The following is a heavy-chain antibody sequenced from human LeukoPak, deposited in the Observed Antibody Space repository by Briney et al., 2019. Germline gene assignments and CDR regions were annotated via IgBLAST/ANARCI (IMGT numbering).Heavy chain of an antibody. CDR3: ARGGVAAAGPFDP. CDR2: FHPEDGET. Sequence: ASVKVSCKVSGYTVTELSMHWVRQSPGKGLEWMGGFHPEDGETIYAQKFQGRVTMTEDTSTDTAYMELSSLRSEDTAVYYCARGGVAAAGPFDPWGQGTLVTVSS. J-gene: IGHJ5*02. V-gene: IGHV1-24*01. D-gene: IGHD6-13*01. CDR1: GYTVTELS.